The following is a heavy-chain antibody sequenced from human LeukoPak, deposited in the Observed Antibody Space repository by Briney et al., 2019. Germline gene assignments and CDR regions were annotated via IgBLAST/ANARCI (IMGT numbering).Heavy chain of an antibody. D-gene: IGHD3-9*01. CDR2: IYYSGST. Sequence: SETLSLTCTVSGGSISSGDYYWSWIRQHPGRGLQWIGYIYYSGSTSYNPSLQSRANISEDTSKNQFSLRVDSVTAADTAVYYCARTNRDVLTGYAIDCWGQGTLVTVSS. CDR1: GGSISSGDYY. V-gene: IGHV4-30-4*01. CDR3: ARTNRDVLTGYAIDC. J-gene: IGHJ4*02.